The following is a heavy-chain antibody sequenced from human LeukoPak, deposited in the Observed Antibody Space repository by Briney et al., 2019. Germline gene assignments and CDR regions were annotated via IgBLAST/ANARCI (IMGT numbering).Heavy chain of an antibody. CDR1: GFTFSSYA. J-gene: IGHJ4*02. D-gene: IGHD2-2*01. Sequence: GGSLRLSCAASGFTFSSYAMSWVRQAPGKGLEWVSAISGSGGSTYYADSVKGRFTTSRDNSKNTLYLQMNSLRAEDTAVYYCAEGSVVVPAAPHFFDYWGQGTLVTVSS. V-gene: IGHV3-23*01. CDR2: ISGSGGST. CDR3: AEGSVVVPAAPHFFDY.